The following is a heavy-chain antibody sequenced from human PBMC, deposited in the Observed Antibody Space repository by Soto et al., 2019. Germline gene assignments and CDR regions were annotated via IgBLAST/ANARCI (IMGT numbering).Heavy chain of an antibody. CDR1: GGSIRSYY. D-gene: IGHD5-12*01. V-gene: IGHV4-59*01. J-gene: IGHJ4*02. CDR3: ARGWLRYYFDY. CDR2: IYYSGST. Sequence: PSETLSLTCTVSGGSIRSYYCSWIRQPPGKGLEWIGYIYYSGSTNYNPSLKSRVTISVDTSKNQFSLKLSSVTAADTAVYYCARGWLRYYFDYWGQGTLVTVSS.